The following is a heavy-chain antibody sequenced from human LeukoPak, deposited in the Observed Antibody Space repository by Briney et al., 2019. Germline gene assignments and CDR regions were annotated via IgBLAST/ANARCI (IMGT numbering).Heavy chain of an antibody. CDR1: GGSISSGGYY. Sequence: SETLSLTCTVSGGSISSGGYYWSWIRQHPGKGLEWIGYIYYSGSTYYNPSLKSRVTISVDTSKNQFSLKLSSVTAADTAVYYCARDAVAGTIFDYWGQGTLVTVSS. V-gene: IGHV4-31*03. CDR3: ARDAVAGTIFDY. CDR2: IYYSGST. D-gene: IGHD6-19*01. J-gene: IGHJ4*02.